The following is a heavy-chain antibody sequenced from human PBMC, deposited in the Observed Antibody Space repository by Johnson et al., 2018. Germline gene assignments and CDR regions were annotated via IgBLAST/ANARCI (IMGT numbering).Heavy chain of an antibody. Sequence: VQLVESGGGVVQPGRSLRLSCAASGFTFSSSGMHWVRQAPGKGLEWVAVISYDGSNKYYADSVKGRFTIARDIYKNTLYLQMNSLRAEDTAVDYCGKDGGPYGDYAYYLDVWGKGTTVTVSS. J-gene: IGHJ6*03. V-gene: IGHV3-30*18. D-gene: IGHD4-17*01. CDR2: ISYDGSNK. CDR1: GFTFSSSG. CDR3: GKDGGPYGDYAYYLDV.